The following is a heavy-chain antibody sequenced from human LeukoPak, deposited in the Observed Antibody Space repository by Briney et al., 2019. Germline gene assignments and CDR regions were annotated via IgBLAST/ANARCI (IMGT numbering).Heavy chain of an antibody. V-gene: IGHV4-59*01. D-gene: IGHD3-10*01. CDR1: GGSISNYY. CDR2: IYYSGSS. CDR3: AREESMVRGTSWFDP. Sequence: PSETLSLTCTVSGGSISNYYWSWIRQPPGKGLEWIGYIYYSGSSNYNPSLKSRVTISVDTSKNQFSLKLSSVTAADTAVYYCAREESMVRGTSWFDPWGQGTLVTVSP. J-gene: IGHJ5*02.